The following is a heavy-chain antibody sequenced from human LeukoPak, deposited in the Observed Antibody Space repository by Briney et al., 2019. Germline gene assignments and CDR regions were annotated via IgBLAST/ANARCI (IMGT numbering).Heavy chain of an antibody. D-gene: IGHD3-22*01. CDR1: GFTFSNPW. V-gene: IGHV3-15*01. CDR2: IKSKTDGGTT. J-gene: IGHJ6*02. CDR3: TTVNPDSSGYYRRYYYYGMDV. Sequence: GGSLRLSCAASGFTFSNPWMRWLPHAPGKGREWVGRIKSKTDGGTTDYAAPVKGRFTISRDDSKNTLYLQMNSLKTEDTAVYYCTTVNPDSSGYYRRYYYYGMDVWGQGTTVTVSS.